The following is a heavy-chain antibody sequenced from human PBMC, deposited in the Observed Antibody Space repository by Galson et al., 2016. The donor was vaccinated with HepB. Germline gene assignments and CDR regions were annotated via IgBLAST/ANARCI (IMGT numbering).Heavy chain of an antibody. V-gene: IGHV3-15*01. Sequence: SLRLSCAASGFPFIDAWLDWVRQTPGKRLEWVGRIRSKTDGETTVYAVPVKSRFSISRDDSTNTLYLQMNSLQTEDTALYYCVTQLIALGPPHEDLYGGRGTLVTVSS. J-gene: IGHJ4*02. D-gene: IGHD1-1*01. CDR3: VTQLIALGPPHEDLY. CDR1: GFPFIDAW. CDR2: IRSKTDGETT.